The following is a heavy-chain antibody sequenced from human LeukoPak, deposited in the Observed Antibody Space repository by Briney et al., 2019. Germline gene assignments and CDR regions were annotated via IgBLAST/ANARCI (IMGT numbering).Heavy chain of an antibody. Sequence: SETLSLTCTVAGGSVSSSGYYWGWIRQPPGKGLEWIGSIYYSGSTYYNPSLKSRVTISVDKSKNQFSLKLSSVTAADTAVYYCARQYLDLWYFDYWGQGTLVTVSS. CDR1: GGSVSSSGYY. D-gene: IGHD2/OR15-2a*01. CDR3: ARQYLDLWYFDY. J-gene: IGHJ4*02. CDR2: IYYSGST. V-gene: IGHV4-39*07.